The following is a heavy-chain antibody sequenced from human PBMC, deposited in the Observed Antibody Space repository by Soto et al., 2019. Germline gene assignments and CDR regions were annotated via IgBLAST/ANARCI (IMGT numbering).Heavy chain of an antibody. CDR1: GCTFSSYA. CDR3: AIRRADKAMVFDY. D-gene: IGHD5-18*01. Sequence: SVKVSCKASGCTFSSYAISWVRQAPGQGLEWMGGIIPIFGTANYAQKFQGRVTITADESTSTAYMELSSLRSEDTAVYYCAIRRADKAMVFDYWGQGNLVTVSS. CDR2: IIPIFGTA. J-gene: IGHJ4*02. V-gene: IGHV1-69*13.